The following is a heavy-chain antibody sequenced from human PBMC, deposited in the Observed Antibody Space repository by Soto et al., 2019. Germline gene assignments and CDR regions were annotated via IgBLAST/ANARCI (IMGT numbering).Heavy chain of an antibody. Sequence: ASVKVSCKASGYTFTSYDINWVRQATGQGLEWMGWMNPNSGNTGYAQKFQGRVTMTRNTSISTAYMELSRLRSDDTAVYYCARDRGSGLVPAAIDIWGQGTMVTVSS. V-gene: IGHV1-8*01. CDR2: MNPNSGNT. CDR3: ARDRGSGLVPAAIDI. J-gene: IGHJ3*02. CDR1: GYTFTSYD. D-gene: IGHD2-2*01.